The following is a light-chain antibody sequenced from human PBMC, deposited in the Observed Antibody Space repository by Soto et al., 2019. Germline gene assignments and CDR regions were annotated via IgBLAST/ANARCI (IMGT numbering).Light chain of an antibody. CDR2: DVT. CDR1: SSDVGGYNY. Sequence: QSALTQPRSVSGSPGQSVTIPCTGTSSDVGGYNYVSWYQQHPGKAPKLMIYDVTERPSGVPYRFSGSKSGNTASLTISGLQAEDEADYYCCSYAGSYTYVFGTGTNLTVL. CDR3: CSYAGSYTYV. J-gene: IGLJ1*01. V-gene: IGLV2-11*01.